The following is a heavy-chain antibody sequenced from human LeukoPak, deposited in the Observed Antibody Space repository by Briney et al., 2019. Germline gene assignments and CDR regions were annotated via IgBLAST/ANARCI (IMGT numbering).Heavy chain of an antibody. J-gene: IGHJ4*02. Sequence: GGSLRLSCAASGFTFSSYALHWVRQAPGKGLEWVAVISSDGSNKYYADSVKGRFTISRDNSKSTLYLQMNSLRAEDTAVYYCARSRGIAVAAPFDYWGQGNLVTVSS. CDR1: GFTFSSYA. CDR2: ISSDGSNK. V-gene: IGHV3-30*04. CDR3: ARSRGIAVAAPFDY. D-gene: IGHD6-19*01.